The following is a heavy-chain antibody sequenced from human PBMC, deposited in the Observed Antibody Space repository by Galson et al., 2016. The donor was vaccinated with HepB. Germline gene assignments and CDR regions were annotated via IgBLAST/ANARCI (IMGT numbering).Heavy chain of an antibody. Sequence: SVKVSCKASGYTFTSYAMHWVRQAPGQRLEWMGWINPGNGNTKYSQKFQGRVTITRDTSASTAYMELSGLRSEDTAVYYCARDPLNCSSTSCYDYYYYGMDVWGQGTTVTVSS. D-gene: IGHD2-2*01. CDR3: ARDPLNCSSTSCYDYYYYGMDV. CDR2: INPGNGNT. CDR1: GYTFTSYA. J-gene: IGHJ6*02. V-gene: IGHV1-3*01.